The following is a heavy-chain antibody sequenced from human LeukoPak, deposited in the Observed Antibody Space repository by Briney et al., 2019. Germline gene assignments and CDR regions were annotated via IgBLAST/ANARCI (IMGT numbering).Heavy chain of an antibody. D-gene: IGHD3-22*01. CDR1: GGTFSSYA. J-gene: IGHJ4*02. V-gene: IGHV1-69*04. Sequence: ASVKVSCKASGGTFSSYAISWVRQAPGQGLEWMGRIIPILGIANYAQKFQGRVTITADKSTSTAYMELSSLRSEDTAVYYCARDYFFSYYDSSGYSNFDHWGQGTLVTVSS. CDR2: IIPILGIA. CDR3: ARDYFFSYYDSSGYSNFDH.